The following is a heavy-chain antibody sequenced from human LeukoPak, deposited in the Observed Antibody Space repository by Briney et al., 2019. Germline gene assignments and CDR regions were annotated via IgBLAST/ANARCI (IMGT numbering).Heavy chain of an antibody. CDR3: ASLVSTRGPFDY. CDR2: ISAYNGNT. V-gene: IGHV1-18*01. CDR1: GYTFTSYG. D-gene: IGHD5/OR15-5a*01. J-gene: IGHJ4*02. Sequence: ASVKVSCKASGYTFTSYGISWVRQAPGQGLEWMGWISAYNGNTDYAQKLQGRVTMTTDTSTSTAYMELRSLRSDDTAVYYCASLVSTRGPFDYWGQGTLVTVSS.